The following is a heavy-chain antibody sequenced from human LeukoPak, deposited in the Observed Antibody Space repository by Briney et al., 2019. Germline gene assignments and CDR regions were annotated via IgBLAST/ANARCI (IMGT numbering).Heavy chain of an antibody. V-gene: IGHV3-64D*08. Sequence: GGSLRLSCSASGFTFSSYTMHWVRQAPGKGLEYVSAISTNGGSTYYADSVKGRFIISRDNSKNTLYLQMSSLRVEDTDVYYCVRELSTCSRSSCSGRGGYWGQGTLVTVSS. CDR1: GFTFSSYT. D-gene: IGHD2-15*01. CDR2: ISTNGGST. J-gene: IGHJ4*02. CDR3: VRELSTCSRSSCSGRGGY.